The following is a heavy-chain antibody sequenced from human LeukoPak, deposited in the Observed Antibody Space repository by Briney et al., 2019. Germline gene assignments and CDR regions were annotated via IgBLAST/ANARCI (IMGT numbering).Heavy chain of an antibody. V-gene: IGHV5-51*01. Sequence: GESLKISCQGSGYSFATYWIGWVRQMPGKGLEWMGIIYPPDSDAKYSPSFQGLVTISADKSINTAYLQWSSLKASDTAMYYCARRPYYDILTGYLVRGYYFDYWGQGTLVTVSS. CDR3: ARRPYYDILTGYLVRGYYFDY. CDR1: GYSFATYW. D-gene: IGHD3-9*01. J-gene: IGHJ4*02. CDR2: IYPPDSDA.